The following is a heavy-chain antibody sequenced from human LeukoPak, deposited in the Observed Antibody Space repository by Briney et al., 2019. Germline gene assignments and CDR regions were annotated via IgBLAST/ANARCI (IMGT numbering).Heavy chain of an antibody. Sequence: SETLSLTCTVSGGSISSYYWSWIRQPPGKGLECSGYIYYSGNTNSNPSLNSRVTISVDTSKNQFSLKLSSVTAADTAVYYCARRGSGASLEYYFDLWGRGTLVTVSS. CDR2: IYYSGNT. D-gene: IGHD1-14*01. V-gene: IGHV4-59*08. CDR1: GGSISSYY. J-gene: IGHJ2*01. CDR3: ARRGSGASLEYYFDL.